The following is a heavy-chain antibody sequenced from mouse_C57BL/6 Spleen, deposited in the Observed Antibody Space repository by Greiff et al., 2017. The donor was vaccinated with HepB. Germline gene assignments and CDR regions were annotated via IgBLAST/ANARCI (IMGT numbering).Heavy chain of an antibody. J-gene: IGHJ3*01. CDR1: GYTFTDYE. Sequence: QVQLQQSGAELVRPGASVTLSCKASGYTFTDYEMHWVKQTPVHGLEWIGAIDPETGGTAYNQKFKGKAILTADKSSSTAYMELRSLTSEDSAVYYCTRRYYGSSRGFAYWGQGTLVTVSA. CDR3: TRRYYGSSRGFAY. CDR2: IDPETGGT. V-gene: IGHV1-15*01. D-gene: IGHD1-1*01.